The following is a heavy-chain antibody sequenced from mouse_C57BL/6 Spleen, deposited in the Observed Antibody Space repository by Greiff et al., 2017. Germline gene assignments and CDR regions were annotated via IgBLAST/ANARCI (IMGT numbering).Heavy chain of an antibody. CDR3: TRGEYYSSSKWYFDG. Sequence: VQLQQSGAELVRPGASVTLSCKASGYTFTDYEMHWVKQTPVHGLEWIGAIDPETGGTAYTQKFKGKAILTADKSSSTAYMELRSLTSEDSAVYYCTRGEYYSSSKWYFDGWGTGTTVTVSS. CDR1: GYTFTDYE. CDR2: IDPETGGT. V-gene: IGHV1-15*01. J-gene: IGHJ1*03. D-gene: IGHD1-1*01.